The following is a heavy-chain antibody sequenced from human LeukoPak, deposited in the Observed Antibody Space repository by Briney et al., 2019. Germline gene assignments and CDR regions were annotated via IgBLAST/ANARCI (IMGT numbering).Heavy chain of an antibody. CDR3: ARRVGATTKTNYFDY. V-gene: IGHV4-59*12. D-gene: IGHD1-26*01. CDR2: IYHSGST. Sequence: SETLSLTCTVSGGSISSYYWSWIRQPPGKGLEWIGYIYHSGSTYYNPSLKSRVTISVDRSKNQFSLKLSSVTAADTAVYYCARRVGATTKTNYFDYWGQGTLVTVSS. CDR1: GGSISSYY. J-gene: IGHJ4*02.